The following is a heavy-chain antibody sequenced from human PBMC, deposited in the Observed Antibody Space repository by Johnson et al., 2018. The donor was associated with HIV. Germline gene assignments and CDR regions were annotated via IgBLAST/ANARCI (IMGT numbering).Heavy chain of an antibody. CDR1: GFTFSSYA. V-gene: IGHV3-30*14. Sequence: QVQLVESGGGVVQPGRSLRLSCAASGFTFSSYAVHWVRQAPGKGLEWVAIISYDGSNKYYADSVKGRFTISRENAKNSLYLQMNSLRAGDTAVYYCARQTTVVSGDAFDIWGQGTMVTVSS. CDR2: ISYDGSNK. D-gene: IGHD4-23*01. CDR3: ARQTTVVSGDAFDI. J-gene: IGHJ3*02.